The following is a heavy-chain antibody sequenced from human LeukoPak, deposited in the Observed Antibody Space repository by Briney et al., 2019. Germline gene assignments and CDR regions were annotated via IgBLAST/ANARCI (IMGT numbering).Heavy chain of an antibody. CDR2: IYYSGST. CDR3: ARDRGAYDY. CDR1: GGSISSSSYY. V-gene: IGHV4-39*07. Sequence: SETMSLTCTVSGGSISSSSYYWGWIRQPPGKGLEWIGSIYYSGSTYYNPSLKSRVTMSVDTSKNQISLKLSSVTAADTAVYYCARDRGAYDYWGQGTLVTVSS. D-gene: IGHD5-12*01. J-gene: IGHJ4*02.